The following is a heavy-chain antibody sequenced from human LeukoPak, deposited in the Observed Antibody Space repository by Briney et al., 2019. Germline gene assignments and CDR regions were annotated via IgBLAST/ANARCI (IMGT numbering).Heavy chain of an antibody. CDR1: GGTFSSYT. CDR3: ARDAYSSSPWYYFDY. V-gene: IGHV1-69*04. D-gene: IGHD6-6*01. J-gene: IGHJ4*02. Sequence: GASVKVSCKASGGTFSSYTISWVRQAPGQGLEWMGRIIPILGIANYAQKFQGRVTITAVKSTSTAYMELSSLRSEDTAVYYCARDAYSSSPWYYFDYWGQGTLVTVSS. CDR2: IIPILGIA.